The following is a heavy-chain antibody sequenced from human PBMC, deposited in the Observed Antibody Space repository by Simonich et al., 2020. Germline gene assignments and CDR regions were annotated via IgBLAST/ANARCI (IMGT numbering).Heavy chain of an antibody. D-gene: IGHD1-1*01. J-gene: IGHJ4*02. Sequence: EVQLVESGGGLVKPGGSLRLSGAASGFTFSSYSMNWVRQAPGNGLEGVSSISSSSSYIYYADSVKGRFTISRDNAKNSLYLQMNSLRAEDTAVYYCARANERDYWGQGTLVTVSS. CDR2: ISSSSSYI. CDR3: ARANERDY. V-gene: IGHV3-21*01. CDR1: GFTFSSYS.